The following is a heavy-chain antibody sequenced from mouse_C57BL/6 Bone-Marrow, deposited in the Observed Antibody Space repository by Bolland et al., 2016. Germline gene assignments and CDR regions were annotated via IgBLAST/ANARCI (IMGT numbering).Heavy chain of an antibody. CDR2: SDGGST. D-gene: IGHD2-3*01. Sequence: SDGGSTYYPDTMERRFIISRDNTKKTLYLQMSSLRSEDTALYYCARHSVMVTGYFDFWGQGTLV. J-gene: IGHJ3*01. V-gene: IGHV5-2*01. CDR3: ARHSVMVTGYFDF.